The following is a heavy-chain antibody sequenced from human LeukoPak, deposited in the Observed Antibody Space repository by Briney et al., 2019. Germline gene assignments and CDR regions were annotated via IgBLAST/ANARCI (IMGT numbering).Heavy chain of an antibody. Sequence: GGSLRLSCAASGFTFDDYAMHWVRQAPGRGLEWVSLISWDGGTTYYAGSVKGRVTISPDNSKSSLFLHMDTLRLEDTALYYGSKGVFGVVPVPDSWGQGTLVTVSS. CDR1: GFTFDDYA. D-gene: IGHD3-3*01. CDR2: ISWDGGTT. CDR3: SKGVFGVVPVPDS. J-gene: IGHJ4*02. V-gene: IGHV3-43D*03.